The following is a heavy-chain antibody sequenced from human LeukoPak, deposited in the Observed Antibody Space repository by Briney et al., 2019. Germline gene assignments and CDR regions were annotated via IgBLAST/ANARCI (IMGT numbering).Heavy chain of an antibody. Sequence: GGSLRLSCAASGFTFSSYSMNWVRQAPGKGLEWVSSISSSSSYIYYADSVKGRFTISRDNAKNSLYLQMNSLRAEDTAVYYCARDRNIWGLVDAFDIWGQGTMVTVSS. CDR2: ISSSSSYI. D-gene: IGHD3-16*01. CDR1: GFTFSSYS. V-gene: IGHV3-21*01. CDR3: ARDRNIWGLVDAFDI. J-gene: IGHJ3*02.